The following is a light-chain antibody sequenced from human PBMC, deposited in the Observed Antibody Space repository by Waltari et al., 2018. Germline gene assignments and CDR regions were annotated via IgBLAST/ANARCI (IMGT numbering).Light chain of an antibody. CDR2: DTS. V-gene: IGKV3-15*01. Sequence: EIMMTQSPATLSVSPGERATLSCRVSQSVSRKLAWYQQKPGQAPRLHIYDTSSRATDIPARFSGSGSGTEFTLTISSLQSEDFAVYYCQQYSNWPPWTFSQGTKVEI. J-gene: IGKJ1*01. CDR3: QQYSNWPPWT. CDR1: QSVSRK.